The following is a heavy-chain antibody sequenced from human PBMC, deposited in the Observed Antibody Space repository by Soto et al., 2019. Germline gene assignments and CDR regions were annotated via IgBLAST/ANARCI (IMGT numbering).Heavy chain of an antibody. V-gene: IGHV1-3*01. D-gene: IGHD6-19*01. CDR1: GYTFTGYA. Sequence: ASVKVSCKASGYTFTGYAMHWVRQAPGQRLEWMGWINAGNGNTKYSQKFQGRVTITRDTSASTAYMELSSLRSGDTAVYYCARAVAVPADFDYWGQGTLVTVPQ. J-gene: IGHJ4*02. CDR2: INAGNGNT. CDR3: ARAVAVPADFDY.